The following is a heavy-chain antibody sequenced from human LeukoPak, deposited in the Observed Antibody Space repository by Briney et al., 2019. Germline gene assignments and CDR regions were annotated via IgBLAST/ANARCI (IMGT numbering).Heavy chain of an antibody. V-gene: IGHV3-23*01. D-gene: IGHD6-19*01. CDR1: GFTFSSYD. CDR3: ARVAGWHWFDP. Sequence: GGALRLSCAASGFTFSSYDMTWVRQAPGQGLEWVSSIRPSGDNTYYGDPGKGRFTISRDNSKNTVYLQMNNRRGDDTAVYYCARVAGWHWFDPWGQGTLVTVSS. J-gene: IGHJ5*02. CDR2: IRPSGDNT.